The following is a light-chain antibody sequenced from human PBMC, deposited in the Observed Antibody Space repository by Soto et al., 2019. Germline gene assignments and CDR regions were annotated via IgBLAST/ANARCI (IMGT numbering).Light chain of an antibody. V-gene: IGKV3-20*01. J-gene: IGKJ4*01. CDR1: QSVSSSY. CDR3: QQYQSLT. CDR2: GAS. Sequence: IVLTQYPAILALSPGDRATLSCRASQSVSSSYLAWYQHKPGQAPRLLIHGASSRVTGIPDRFSGSGSGTDFTLTITRLEPEDFAVYYCQQYQSLTFGGGTKV.